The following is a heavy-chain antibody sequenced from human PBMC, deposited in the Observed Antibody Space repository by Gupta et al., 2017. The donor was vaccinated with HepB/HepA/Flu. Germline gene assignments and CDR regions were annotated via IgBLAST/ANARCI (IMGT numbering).Heavy chain of an antibody. Sequence: QLQLQESGPGLVKPSETLSLTCTVSGGSISSSSYHWGWIRRPPGKGLEWIGSAFYMGSTYYNPSRRSRLTISVDTSKNQVSLKLSSVTAAETAVYYCARGDRRVSLYYFDSWGQGTLVTVSS. CDR3: ARGDRRVSLYYFDS. CDR2: AFYMGST. J-gene: IGHJ4*02. D-gene: IGHD2/OR15-2a*01. V-gene: IGHV4-39*01. CDR1: GGSISSSSYH.